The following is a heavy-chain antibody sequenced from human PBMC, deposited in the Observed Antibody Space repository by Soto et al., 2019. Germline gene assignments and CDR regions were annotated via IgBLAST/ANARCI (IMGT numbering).Heavy chain of an antibody. J-gene: IGHJ4*02. CDR1: GFTFSNYW. CDR3: ARGFGDGWYGGPDY. V-gene: IGHV3-7*01. Sequence: EVQLVESGGGLAQPGGSLRLSCAASGFTFSNYWMNWVRQAPGKGLEWVAYISRDGSEKSYVDSVKGRLTISRDNAKKSLFLQMNSLRVEDTAVYYCARGFGDGWYGGPDYWGQGILVTVSS. CDR2: ISRDGSEK. D-gene: IGHD6-19*01.